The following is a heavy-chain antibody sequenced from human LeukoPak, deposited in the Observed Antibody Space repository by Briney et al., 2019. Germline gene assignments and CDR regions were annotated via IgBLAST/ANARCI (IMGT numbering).Heavy chain of an antibody. CDR1: GYTFTSYA. CDR2: INAGNGNT. CDR3: ARGDWSALWAFDI. Sequence: ASVKVSCKASGYTFTSYAMHWVRQAPGQRLEWMGWINAGNGNTKYSQKFQGRVTITRDTSASTAYMELSSLRSEDTAVYYCARGDWSALWAFDIWGQGTMVTVSS. V-gene: IGHV1-3*01. D-gene: IGHD3-10*01. J-gene: IGHJ3*02.